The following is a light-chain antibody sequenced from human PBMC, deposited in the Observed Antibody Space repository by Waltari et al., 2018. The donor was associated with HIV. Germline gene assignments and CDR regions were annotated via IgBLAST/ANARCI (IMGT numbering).Light chain of an antibody. Sequence: AFVGDRVFITCRASQNINNWLAWYQQKPGKPPKLLIRKASVLEGGVSSRFSGSGSGTEFTLIIDSLEPDDFATYYCQQYKTDPSFGPGTRLEMK. J-gene: IGKJ5*01. V-gene: IGKV1-5*03. CDR3: QQYKTDPS. CDR1: QNINNW. CDR2: KAS.